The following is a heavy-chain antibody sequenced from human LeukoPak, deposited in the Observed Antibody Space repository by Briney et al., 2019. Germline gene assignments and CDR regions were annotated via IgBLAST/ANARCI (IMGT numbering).Heavy chain of an antibody. V-gene: IGHV3-23*01. CDR2: ITGGGGNT. CDR3: ARLYDFWSGYYTYYFDY. J-gene: IGHJ4*02. CDR1: GFTFSSFA. Sequence: PTGGSLRLSCAASGFTFSSFAMSWVRQAPGKGLEWVSAITGGGGNTYYADSVKGRFTISRDNAKNSLYLQMNSLRAEDTAVYYCARLYDFWSGYYTYYFDYWGQGTLVTVSS. D-gene: IGHD3-3*01.